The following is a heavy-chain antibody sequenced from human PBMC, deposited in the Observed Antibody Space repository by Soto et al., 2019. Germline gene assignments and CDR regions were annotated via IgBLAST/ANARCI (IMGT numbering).Heavy chain of an antibody. CDR1: GFTFSTYA. CDR2: IKSKTDGGTT. Sequence: GGSLRLSCAASGFTFSTYAMNWVRQAPGKGLEWVGRIKSKTDGGTTDYAAPVKGRFTISRDDSKNTLYLQMNSLKTEDTAVYYCTVFYYYDSSGPVPNDAFDIWGQGTMVTVSS. V-gene: IGHV3-15*07. D-gene: IGHD3-22*01. CDR3: TVFYYYDSSGPVPNDAFDI. J-gene: IGHJ3*02.